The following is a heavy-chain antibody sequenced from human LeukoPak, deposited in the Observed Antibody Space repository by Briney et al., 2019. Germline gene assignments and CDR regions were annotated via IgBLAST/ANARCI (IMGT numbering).Heavy chain of an antibody. CDR3: ARETWFGETGKFLDY. Sequence: PGRSLRLSCAASGFTFSSYGMHWVRQAPGKGLEWVTLIYYDGSNKYYADFVKGRFTISRDNSKNTVCLQMNSLRAEDTAVYYCARETWFGETGKFLDYWGQGTLVTVSS. V-gene: IGHV3-33*01. CDR1: GFTFSSYG. J-gene: IGHJ4*02. D-gene: IGHD3-10*01. CDR2: IYYDGSNK.